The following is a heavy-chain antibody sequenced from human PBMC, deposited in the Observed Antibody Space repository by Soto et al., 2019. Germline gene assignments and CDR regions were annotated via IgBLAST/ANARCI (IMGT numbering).Heavy chain of an antibody. J-gene: IGHJ5*02. CDR3: AGFSEVPAPPRTWFYP. D-gene: IGHD2-15*01. CDR2: IYYSGST. V-gene: IGHV4-30-4*01. CDR1: GASINSGDYY. Sequence: SETLFLTCTVSGASINSGDYYWSWIRQPPGKGLEWIGYIYYSGSTYYNPSLKSRVTISVDTSKNQFSLKLSSVTAADTAVYYCAGFSEVPAPPRTWFYPCAPVTLVPVS.